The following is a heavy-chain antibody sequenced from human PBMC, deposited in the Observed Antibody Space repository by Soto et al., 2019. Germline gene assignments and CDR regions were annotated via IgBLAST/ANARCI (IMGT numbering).Heavy chain of an antibody. CDR3: VTGWSDY. D-gene: IGHD2-8*01. V-gene: IGHV3-74*01. CDR2: INSDATMI. Sequence: GGSLRLSCVVSEFSFSSSWMHWVRQGPGKGLVWVSRINSDATMINYADSVKGRFTTSRDNAKNMLYLQMNSLRVEDTALYYCVTGWSDYWGPATTVTVSS. J-gene: IGHJ4*02. CDR1: EFSFSSSW.